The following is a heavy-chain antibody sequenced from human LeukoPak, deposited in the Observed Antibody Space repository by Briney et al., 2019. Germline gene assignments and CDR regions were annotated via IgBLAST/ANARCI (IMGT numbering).Heavy chain of an antibody. D-gene: IGHD4-17*01. Sequence: SETLSLTCTVSGGSISRYYWNWIRQSPGKGLEWIGYIYRSGPTTYNPSLKSRLTISVDTSKNQFSLKLSSVTAADTAVYYCAREDPQTTVPEGMDVWGQGTTVTVSS. V-gene: IGHV4-59*01. CDR2: IYRSGPT. CDR3: AREDPQTTVPEGMDV. J-gene: IGHJ6*02. CDR1: GGSISRYY.